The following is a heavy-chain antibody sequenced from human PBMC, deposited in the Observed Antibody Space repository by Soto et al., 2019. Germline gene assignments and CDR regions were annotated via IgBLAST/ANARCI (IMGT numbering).Heavy chain of an antibody. V-gene: IGHV3-33*01. CDR1: GFTFSKYG. Sequence: GGSLRLSCAASGFTFSKYGMHWVRQAPGKGLEWVAIIWYDGSNKYYSDSVKGRFTIYRDNSKNTLYLQMNSLRAEDTAVYYCARDLGIAAAIDYWGQGTPVTVSS. J-gene: IGHJ4*02. CDR2: IWYDGSNK. CDR3: ARDLGIAAAIDY. D-gene: IGHD6-13*01.